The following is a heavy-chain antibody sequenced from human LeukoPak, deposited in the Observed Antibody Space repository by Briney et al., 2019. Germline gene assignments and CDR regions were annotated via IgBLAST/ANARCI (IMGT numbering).Heavy chain of an antibody. CDR1: GYTFTSYA. V-gene: IGHV1-18*01. D-gene: IGHD3-10*01. Sequence: ASVKVSCKASGYTFTSYAVTWVRQAPGQGLEWMGWINVANGDTNYAQKFQGRVTMTTDTSTSTAYMELRSLTSDDTAVYYCARGRFPRSGSYYNSFDYYGQGTLVTVSS. CDR2: INVANGDT. J-gene: IGHJ4*02. CDR3: ARGRFPRSGSYYNSFDY.